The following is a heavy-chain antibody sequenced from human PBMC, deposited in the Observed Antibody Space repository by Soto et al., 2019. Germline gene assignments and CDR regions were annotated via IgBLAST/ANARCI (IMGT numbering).Heavy chain of an antibody. J-gene: IGHJ4*02. CDR3: ARDLAAGEVDY. Sequence: QVQLVESGGGVVQPGRSLRLSCAASGFTFSSYGMHWVRQAPGKGLEWVAVIWYDGSNKYYADSVKGRFTISRDNSKNTLYLQMNRLRAEDTAVYYCARDLAAGEVDYWGQGTLVTVSS. CDR1: GFTFSSYG. D-gene: IGHD6-13*01. CDR2: IWYDGSNK. V-gene: IGHV3-33*01.